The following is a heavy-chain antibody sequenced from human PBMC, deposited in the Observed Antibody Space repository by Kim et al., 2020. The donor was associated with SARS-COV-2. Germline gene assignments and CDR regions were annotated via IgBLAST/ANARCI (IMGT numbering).Heavy chain of an antibody. CDR3: ARDHVVAGLCLDS. V-gene: IGHV3-11*04. J-gene: IGHJ4*02. CDR2: IRGSGSDI. CDR1: GFRFSDYY. D-gene: IGHD6-19*01. Sequence: GGSLRLSCAASGFRFSDYYMSWIRQAPGKGLECVSYIRGSGSDIYYADSVKGRFTISRDNAKNSLYLQMNSLRAEDTAVYYCARDHVVAGLCLDSWGQGILVTVSS.